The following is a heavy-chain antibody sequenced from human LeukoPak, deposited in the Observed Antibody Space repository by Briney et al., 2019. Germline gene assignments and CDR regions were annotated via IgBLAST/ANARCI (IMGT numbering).Heavy chain of an antibody. Sequence: SETLSLTCTVSGGSINNYFWSWIRQPPGKGLEWIGYVYSTGSTNYNPSLKSRVTMSVDTSKNQFSLKLSSVTAADTAVYYCARGRITMVRGVIYYYYGMDVWGQGTTVTVSS. J-gene: IGHJ6*02. D-gene: IGHD3-10*01. CDR2: VYSTGST. CDR1: GGSINNYF. CDR3: ARGRITMVRGVIYYYYGMDV. V-gene: IGHV4-59*12.